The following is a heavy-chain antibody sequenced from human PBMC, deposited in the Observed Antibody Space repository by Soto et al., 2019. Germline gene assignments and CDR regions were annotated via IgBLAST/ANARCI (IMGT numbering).Heavy chain of an antibody. CDR2: ISYDGSNQ. D-gene: IGHD6-19*01. Sequence: QVQLVESGGGVAQPGRSLRLSCAASRFTFSNYGMHWVRQAPGKGLEWVGVISYDGSNQYYADSVEGRITISRDNSKNTLYLQVNSLRAEDTAVYYCAKDGNIYTSGWYAPSLDYWGQGTLVTVSS. CDR3: AKDGNIYTSGWYAPSLDY. CDR1: RFTFSNYG. V-gene: IGHV3-30*18. J-gene: IGHJ4*02.